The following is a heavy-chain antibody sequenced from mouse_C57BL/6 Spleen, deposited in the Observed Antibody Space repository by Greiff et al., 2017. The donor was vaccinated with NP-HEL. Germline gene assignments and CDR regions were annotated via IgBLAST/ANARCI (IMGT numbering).Heavy chain of an antibody. J-gene: IGHJ2*01. Sequence: EVKLMESGGGLVQPGGSLSLSCAASGFTFTDYYMSWVRQPPGKALEWFGFIRHKANGYTTEYSASVKGRLTISRDNSPSILYLQVNAMRAEDSATCYCAGYNYGSSYTDYWGQGTTLTVSS. CDR2: IRHKANGYTT. CDR3: AGYNYGSSYTDY. V-gene: IGHV7-3*01. CDR1: GFTFTDYY. D-gene: IGHD1-1*01.